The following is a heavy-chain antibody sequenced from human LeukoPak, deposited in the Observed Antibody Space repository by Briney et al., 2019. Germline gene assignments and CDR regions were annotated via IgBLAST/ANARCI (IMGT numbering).Heavy chain of an antibody. J-gene: IGHJ5*02. CDR2: IYSGDNI. CDR1: GFTFSSHE. Sequence: PGGSLRLSCAASGFTFSSHEMNWVRQAPGKGLEWVSVIYSGDNIYYADSVKGRFTISRDNAKNSLYLQMNSLRAEDTAVYYCARQLLLWFGETIDPWGQGTLVTVSS. CDR3: ARQLLLWFGETIDP. D-gene: IGHD3-10*01. V-gene: IGHV3-66*04.